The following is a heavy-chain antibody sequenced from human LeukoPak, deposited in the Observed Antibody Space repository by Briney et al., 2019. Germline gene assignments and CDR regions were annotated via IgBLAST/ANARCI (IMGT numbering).Heavy chain of an antibody. CDR3: ACRYCASSNCDNIAFDI. CDR2: INPNNGGS. V-gene: IGHV1-2*02. Sequence: GASVKVSCKASGYTFTAYYIHWVRQAPGQGLEWMGWINPNNGGSNHAQKFQGRVTLNTDTSITTASMELDRLSSDDTAVYYCACRYCASSNCDNIAFDIWGKGQWSPSLQ. D-gene: IGHD2-2*01. CDR1: GYTFTAYY. J-gene: IGHJ3*02.